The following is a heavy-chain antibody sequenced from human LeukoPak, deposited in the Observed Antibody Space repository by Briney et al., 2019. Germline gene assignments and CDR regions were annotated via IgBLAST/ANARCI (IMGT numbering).Heavy chain of an antibody. J-gene: IGHJ4*02. CDR2: LGPTGRST. Sequence: GGSLRLSCAASGFTFSSWAMTWIRQAPGKGPEWVSGLGPTGRSTYYAGSVKGRFTISRDNSKNTLYLQMNCLRAEETAIYYCATLSNFRFLADWGQGTLVTVSS. CDR3: ATLSNFRFLAD. V-gene: IGHV3-23*01. CDR1: GFTFSSWA. D-gene: IGHD3-3*01.